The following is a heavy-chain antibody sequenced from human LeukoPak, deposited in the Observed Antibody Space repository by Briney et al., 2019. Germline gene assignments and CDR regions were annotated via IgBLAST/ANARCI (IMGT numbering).Heavy chain of an antibody. CDR2: ISSSSSYI. D-gene: IGHD6-13*01. J-gene: IGHJ5*02. CDR3: ARDGRQQLLLRGGWFDP. Sequence: PGGSLRLSCAASGFTFSSYSMNWVRQAPGKGLEWVSSISSSSSYIYYADSVKGRFTISRDNAKNSLYLQMNSLRAEDTAVYYCARDGRQQLLLRGGWFDPWGQGTLVTVSS. CDR1: GFTFSSYS. V-gene: IGHV3-21*01.